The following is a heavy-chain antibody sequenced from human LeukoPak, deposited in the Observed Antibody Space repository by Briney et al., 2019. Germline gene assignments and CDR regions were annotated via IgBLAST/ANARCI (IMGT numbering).Heavy chain of an antibody. V-gene: IGHV3-33*06. CDR2: IWYDGNK. Sequence: GGSLRLSCAASGFTFSSYGMHWVRQAPGKGLEWVAIIWYDGNKYYADSVKGRFTISRGNSKNTLYLQINSLRAEDTAMYYCAKEISLNDAFDIWGQGTMVTVSS. D-gene: IGHD2-15*01. CDR1: GFTFSSYG. CDR3: AKEISLNDAFDI. J-gene: IGHJ3*02.